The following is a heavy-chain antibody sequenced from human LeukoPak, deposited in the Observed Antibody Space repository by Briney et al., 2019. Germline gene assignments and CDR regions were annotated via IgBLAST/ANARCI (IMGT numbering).Heavy chain of an antibody. D-gene: IGHD6-13*01. CDR3: ARTSSSSWYMGAFDI. V-gene: IGHV4-59*01. Sequence: KPSETLTLTCTASGGSISSYYWSWIRQPPGKGLEWIGYIYYSGRTNYNPYLKSRVTISVDTSKNQFSLKLSSVTAADTAVYYCARTSSSSWYMGAFDIWGQGTMVTVSS. CDR1: GGSISSYY. CDR2: IYYSGRT. J-gene: IGHJ3*02.